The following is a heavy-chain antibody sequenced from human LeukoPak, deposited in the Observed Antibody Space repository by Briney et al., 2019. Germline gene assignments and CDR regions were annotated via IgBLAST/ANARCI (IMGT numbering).Heavy chain of an antibody. CDR3: ARGLAASTGNWFDP. J-gene: IGHJ5*02. CDR1: GGTFSSYA. Sequence: SVKVSCKASGGTFSSYAISWVRQAPGQGLEWMGGVIPIFGTANYAQKFQGRVTITTDEPTSTAYMELSSLRSEDTAVYYCARGLAASTGNWFDPWGQGTLVTVSS. D-gene: IGHD6-13*01. CDR2: VIPIFGTA. V-gene: IGHV1-69*05.